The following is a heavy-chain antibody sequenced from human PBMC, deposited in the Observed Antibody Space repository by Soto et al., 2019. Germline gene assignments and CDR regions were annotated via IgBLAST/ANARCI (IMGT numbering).Heavy chain of an antibody. D-gene: IGHD3-3*01. J-gene: IGHJ1*01. V-gene: IGHV1-3*01. CDR2: INAGNGNT. CDR3: ARFFFATIFGVLIQRSDFAL. Sequence: RLEWMGWINAGNGNTKYSQKFQGRVTITRDTSASTAYMELSSLRSEDTAVYYCARFFFATIFGVLIQRSDFALRGHRTFVP.